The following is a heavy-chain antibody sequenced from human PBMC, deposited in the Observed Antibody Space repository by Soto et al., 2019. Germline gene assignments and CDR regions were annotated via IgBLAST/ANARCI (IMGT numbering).Heavy chain of an antibody. J-gene: IGHJ5*02. CDR1: GFTFSAYN. D-gene: IGHD4-17*01. CDR3: ASHYGDNGWFDP. V-gene: IGHV3-21*06. CDR2: ITSSSSSI. Sequence: EVQLVESGGGLVKPGGSLRLSCAASGFTFSAYNMNWVRQPPGKGLEWVSSITSSSSSIYYADSLKGRFTISRDNAKNSLDLQMNSLRAEDTAMYYCASHYGDNGWFDPWGQGTLVTVSS.